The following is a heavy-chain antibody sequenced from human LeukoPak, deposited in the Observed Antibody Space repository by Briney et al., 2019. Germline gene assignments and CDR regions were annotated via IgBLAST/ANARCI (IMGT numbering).Heavy chain of an antibody. V-gene: IGHV4-59*08. CDR2: IYYSGST. CDR1: GGSISSYY. D-gene: IGHD5-12*01. J-gene: IGHJ4*02. Sequence: ASETLSLTCTVSGGSISSYYWSWIRQPPGKGLEWLGYIYYSGSTNYNPSLKSRVTISVDTSKNQFSLKLSSVTAADTAVYYCXXXRRYSGYDPFFDYWGQGTLVTVSS. CDR3: XXXRRYSGYDPFFDY.